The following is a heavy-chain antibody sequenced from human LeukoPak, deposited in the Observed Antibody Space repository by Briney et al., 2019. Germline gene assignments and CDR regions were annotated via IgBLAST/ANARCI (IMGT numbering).Heavy chain of an antibody. CDR3: AKDHGYYYDSSGYYLDY. V-gene: IGHV3-23*01. CDR1: GFTFSTYY. J-gene: IGHJ4*02. Sequence: GGSLRLSCVASGFTFSTYYITWVRQAPGKGLEWVSAIGGSGGSTYYADSVKGRFTISRDNSRNTLYLQMNSLRAEDTAVYYCAKDHGYYYDSSGYYLDYWGQGTQVTVSS. CDR2: IGGSGGST. D-gene: IGHD3-22*01.